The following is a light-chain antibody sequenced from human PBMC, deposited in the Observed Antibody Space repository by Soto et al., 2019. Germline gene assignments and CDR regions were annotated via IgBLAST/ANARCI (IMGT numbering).Light chain of an antibody. Sequence: EVVLTQSPATLSLSPGEGATLFCRASQSVGNYLAWYQQRPGQAPRLLIYDATSRATGIPARFSGSGSGTDFTLTFTSLEPEDFAVYYCQQRSNWIFTFGPGTIVDIK. CDR1: QSVGNY. CDR2: DAT. J-gene: IGKJ3*01. V-gene: IGKV3-11*01. CDR3: QQRSNWIFT.